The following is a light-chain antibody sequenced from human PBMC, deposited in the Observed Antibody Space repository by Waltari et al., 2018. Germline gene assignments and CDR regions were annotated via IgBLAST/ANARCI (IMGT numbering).Light chain of an antibody. CDR2: RNS. V-gene: IGLV1-47*01. J-gene: IGLJ2*01. Sequence: QSVLSQPPSASGTPGQRVTISCSGSNYNIGNNFVYWYHQLPGTAPKLLIYRNSQRPSGVPDRFSGSKSGTSASRAISGLRSEDEADYYCASWDGSLGGVIFGGGTKLTVL. CDR3: ASWDGSLGGVI. CDR1: NYNIGNNF.